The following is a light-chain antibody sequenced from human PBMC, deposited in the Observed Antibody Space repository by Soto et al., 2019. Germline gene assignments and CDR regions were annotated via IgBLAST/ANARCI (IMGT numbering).Light chain of an antibody. CDR2: GAS. J-gene: IGKJ1*01. CDR1: QSVSSSY. Sequence: EVVLTQSPGTLSLSPGERATLSCRTSQSVSSSYLAWYQEKPGQAPRLLIYGASNRATGIPDRFSASGSGTDFTLTISRLEPEDFAVYYCQQYDSSPPTFGLGTKVDIK. V-gene: IGKV3-20*01. CDR3: QQYDSSPPT.